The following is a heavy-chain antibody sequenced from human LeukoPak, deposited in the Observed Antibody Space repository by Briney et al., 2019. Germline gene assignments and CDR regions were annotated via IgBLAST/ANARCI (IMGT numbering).Heavy chain of an antibody. CDR1: GGSISSYY. CDR2: IYYSGST. J-gene: IGHJ4*02. D-gene: IGHD4-17*01. Sequence: PSETLSLTCTVSGGSISSYYWSWIRQPPGKGLEWIGYIYYSGSTNYNPSLKSRVTILVDTSKNQFSLKLSSVTAADTAVYYCARDGPYGDYVDYWGQGTLVTVSS. V-gene: IGHV4-59*01. CDR3: ARDGPYGDYVDY.